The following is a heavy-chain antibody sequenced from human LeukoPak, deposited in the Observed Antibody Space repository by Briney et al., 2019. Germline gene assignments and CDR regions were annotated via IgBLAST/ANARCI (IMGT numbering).Heavy chain of an antibody. D-gene: IGHD1-26*01. V-gene: IGHV4-39*01. CDR3: ARHSDRGELLRAFDI. CDR2: IYYSGST. CDR1: GGSIGSSNYY. Sequence: SETLSLTCTVSGGSIGSSNYYWGWIRQPPGKGLEWIGSIYYSGSTYYNPPLKSLVTISLDTSKNQFSLKLTSVTAADTAVYYCARHSDRGELLRAFDIWGQGTMVTVSS. J-gene: IGHJ3*02.